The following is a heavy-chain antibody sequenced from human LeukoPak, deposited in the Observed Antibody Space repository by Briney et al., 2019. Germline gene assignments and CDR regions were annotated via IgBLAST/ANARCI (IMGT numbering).Heavy chain of an antibody. V-gene: IGHV3-43D*03. CDR3: AKEAGATTDYYYYMDV. J-gene: IGHJ6*03. Sequence: GGSLRFSCAASGFTFDDYGMSWVRQAPGKGLEWVSLISWDGGSTYYADSVKGRFTISRDDSKNSLYLQMNSLRAEDTALYYCAKEAGATTDYYYYMDVWGKGTTVTISS. CDR1: GFTFDDYG. D-gene: IGHD1-26*01. CDR2: ISWDGGST.